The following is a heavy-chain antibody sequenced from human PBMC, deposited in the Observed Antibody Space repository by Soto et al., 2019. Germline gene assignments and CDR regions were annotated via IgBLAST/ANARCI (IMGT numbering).Heavy chain of an antibody. CDR1: GVSISGSSYY. CDR2: IYYCGQT. J-gene: IGHJ5*02. CDR3: ARHGSS. V-gene: IGHV4-39*01. Sequence: QLQLQESGPGLVKPSETLSLICSVSGVSISGSSYYWGWIRQPPGKGLEWIGSIYYCGQTYYNPSLKGQVTIYVDRSKNQFSLNLTSVTATDTAFYYCARHGSSWGQGTLVNVSS.